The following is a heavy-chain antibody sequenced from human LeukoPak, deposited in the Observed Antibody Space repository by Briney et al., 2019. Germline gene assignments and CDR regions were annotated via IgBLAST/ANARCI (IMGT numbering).Heavy chain of an antibody. V-gene: IGHV4-39*02. D-gene: IGHD5-18*01. J-gene: IGHJ4*02. CDR1: GGSISSSSYY. Sequence: SETLSLTCTVSGGSISSSSYYWGWIRQPPGKGLGWIGSIYYSGSTYYNSSLKSRVTISVDTSKRHFSLKPSSVNAADPAVYYCARSFGYRYGPLDYWGQGTLVTVSS. CDR3: ARSFGYRYGPLDY. CDR2: IYYSGST.